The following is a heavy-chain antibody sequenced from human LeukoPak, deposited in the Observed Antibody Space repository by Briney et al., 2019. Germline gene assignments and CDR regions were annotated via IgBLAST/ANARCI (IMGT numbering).Heavy chain of an antibody. CDR3: ARLRGGYYGSGEYYYYYGMDV. V-gene: IGHV3-21*01. D-gene: IGHD3-10*01. Sequence: GGSLRLSCAASAFTFSSYSMNWVRQAPGKGLEWVSSISSSSSYIYYADSVKGRFTISRDNAKNSLYLQMNSLRAEDTAVYYCARLRGGYYGSGEYYYYYGMDVWGKGTTVTVSS. J-gene: IGHJ6*04. CDR1: AFTFSSYS. CDR2: ISSSSSYI.